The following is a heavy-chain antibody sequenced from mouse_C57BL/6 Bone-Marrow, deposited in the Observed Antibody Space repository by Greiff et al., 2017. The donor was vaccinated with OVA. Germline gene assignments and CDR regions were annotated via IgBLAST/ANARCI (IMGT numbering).Heavy chain of an antibody. CDR2: IYWDDDK. J-gene: IGHJ4*01. CDR1: GFSLSTSGMG. V-gene: IGHV8-12*01. CDR3: ARRRRFYAMDY. Sequence: QVTLKVCGPGILQSSQTLSLTCSFSGFSLSTSGMGVSWIRQPSGKGLEWLAHIYWDDDKRYNPSLKSRLTISKDTSRNQVFLKITSVDTADTATYYCARRRRFYAMDYWGQGTSVTVSS.